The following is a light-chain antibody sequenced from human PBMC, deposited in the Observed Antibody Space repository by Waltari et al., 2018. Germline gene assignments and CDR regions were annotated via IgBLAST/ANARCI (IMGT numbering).Light chain of an antibody. Sequence: QSVLTQPPSVSAAAGQRVTISCSGTDSDIGRNFVSWYQRVPGTAPRLLIYENTGRPSGVPDRFSGAKSGTSATLDIAGLQTGDKSQYYCATWESGLSLFGGGTTLTVL. CDR1: DSDIGRNF. J-gene: IGLJ3*02. CDR3: ATWESGLSL. V-gene: IGLV1-51*02. CDR2: ENT.